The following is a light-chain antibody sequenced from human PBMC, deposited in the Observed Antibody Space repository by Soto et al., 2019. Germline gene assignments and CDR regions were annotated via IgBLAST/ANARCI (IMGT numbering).Light chain of an antibody. Sequence: TQTASTRSAYVKSRDTITCRASQTISSYLNWYQQKPGKAPKLLIYGTSSLQSGVPPRFSGSGAGSEYTLAISSRQPDEFATSFCQQYNCYSWRLGPGTKVDIK. CDR3: QQYNCYSWR. CDR1: QTISSY. CDR2: GTS. V-gene: IGKV1-5*01. J-gene: IGKJ1*01.